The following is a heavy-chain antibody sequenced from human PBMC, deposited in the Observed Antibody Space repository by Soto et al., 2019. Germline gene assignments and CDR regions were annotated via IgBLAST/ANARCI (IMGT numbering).Heavy chain of an antibody. V-gene: IGHV3-11*01. CDR2: ISSSGSTI. CDR3: ARDDSSSWYRSLFDY. Sequence: QVQLVESGGGLVKPGGSLRLSCAASGFTFSEYHMSWIRQAPGKGLEWVSYISSSGSTIYYADSVKGRFTISRDNAKNSLYLQMNSLRAEDTAVYYCARDDSSSWYRSLFDYWGQGTLVTVSS. D-gene: IGHD6-13*01. CDR1: GFTFSEYH. J-gene: IGHJ4*02.